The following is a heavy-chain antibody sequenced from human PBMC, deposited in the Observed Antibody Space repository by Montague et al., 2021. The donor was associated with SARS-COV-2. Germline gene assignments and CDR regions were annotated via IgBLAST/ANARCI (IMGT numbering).Heavy chain of an antibody. CDR1: GFTFGDYA. J-gene: IGHJ5*02. V-gene: IGHV3-49*04. CDR3: TREPDTAIVGPYH. D-gene: IGHD5-18*01. CDR2: IRSKLYGGTI. Sequence: SLRLSCAASGFTFGDYAMSWVRQAPGKGLEWIGFIRSKLYGGTIEYAASVKGRFTISRDDSKSIAYLQMNSLKTEDTAVYYCTREPDTAIVGPYHWGQGTLVTVSP.